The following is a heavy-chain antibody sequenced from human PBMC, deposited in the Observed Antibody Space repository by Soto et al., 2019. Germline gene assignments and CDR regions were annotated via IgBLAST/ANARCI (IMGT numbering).Heavy chain of an antibody. Sequence: GASVKVSCKASGYTFTSYYMHWVRQAPGQGLEWMGIINPSGGSTSYAQKFQGRVTMTRDTSTSTVYMELSSLRSEDTAVYYCARDPTPRGDYVLWYFDYWGQGTLVTVSS. CDR1: GYTFTSYY. J-gene: IGHJ4*02. V-gene: IGHV1-46*03. CDR2: INPSGGST. CDR3: ARDPTPRGDYVLWYFDY. D-gene: IGHD4-17*01.